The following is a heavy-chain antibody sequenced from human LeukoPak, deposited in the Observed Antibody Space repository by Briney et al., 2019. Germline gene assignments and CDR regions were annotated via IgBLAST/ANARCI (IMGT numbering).Heavy chain of an antibody. D-gene: IGHD3-22*01. CDR2: ISWNSGSI. CDR1: GFTFDDYA. J-gene: IGHJ4*02. V-gene: IGHV3-9*01. Sequence: GGSLRLSCAASGFTFDDYAMHWVRHAPGKGLEWVSGISWNSGSIGYADSVKGRFTISRDNAKNSLYLQMNSLRAEDTALYYCAKGGSYYDSSGYYYLFDYWGQGTLVTVSS. CDR3: AKGGSYYDSSGYYYLFDY.